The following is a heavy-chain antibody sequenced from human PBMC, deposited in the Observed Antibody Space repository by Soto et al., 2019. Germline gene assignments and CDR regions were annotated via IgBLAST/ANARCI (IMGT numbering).Heavy chain of an antibody. CDR1: GYTFTGYY. Sequence: ASVKVSCKASGYTFTGYYMHWVRQAPGQGLEWMGWINPNSGGTNYAQKFQGWVTMTRDTSISTAYMELSRLRSDDTAVYYCARAGRVVVPAAIRKGFDPWGQGTLVTVS. V-gene: IGHV1-2*04. D-gene: IGHD2-2*01. CDR3: ARAGRVVVPAAIRKGFDP. J-gene: IGHJ5*02. CDR2: INPNSGGT.